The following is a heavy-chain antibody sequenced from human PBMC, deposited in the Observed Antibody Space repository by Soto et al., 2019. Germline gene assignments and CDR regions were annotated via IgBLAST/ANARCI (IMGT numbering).Heavy chain of an antibody. CDR1: GFIVTSYT. Sequence: EVQLVESGGGLVKPGGSLRLSCAASGFIVTSYTVNWVRQAPGKGLEWVSSISGSSTYIYYADSVKGRFTISRDNAKNSLALQLNSLGAEDTAVYYCARDRKIAVAGTSNYFYYGLDVWGQGTTVTVSS. V-gene: IGHV3-21*01. J-gene: IGHJ6*02. CDR3: ARDRKIAVAGTSNYFYYGLDV. D-gene: IGHD6-19*01. CDR2: ISGSSTYI.